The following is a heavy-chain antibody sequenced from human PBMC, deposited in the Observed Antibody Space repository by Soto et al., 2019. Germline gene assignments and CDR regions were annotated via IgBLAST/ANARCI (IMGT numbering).Heavy chain of an antibody. CDR1: GASISDYY. D-gene: IGHD6-13*01. CDR3: ARESRSALGTVEH. V-gene: IGHV4-4*07. J-gene: IGHJ4*02. CDR2: IYASGNT. Sequence: SETLSLTCTVSGASISDYYWSWIRQPAGKGLECIGRIYASGNTNYNPSLKSRVTMSVDTSKNQFSLTLNSVTAADTAVYYCARESRSALGTVEHWGRGTLVTVSS.